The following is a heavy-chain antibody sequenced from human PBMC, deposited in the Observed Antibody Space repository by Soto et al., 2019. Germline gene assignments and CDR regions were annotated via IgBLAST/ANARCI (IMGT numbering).Heavy chain of an antibody. D-gene: IGHD3-9*01. J-gene: IGHJ6*03. CDR1: GFTFSSYS. Sequence: GGSLRLSCAASGFTFSSYSMNWVRQAPGKGLEWVSYISSSSSTIYYADSVKGRFTISRDNAKNSLYLQMNSLRAEDTAVYYCAKDQTYYDILTGYYSYYYMDVWGKGTTVTVSS. CDR2: ISSSSSTI. V-gene: IGHV3-48*01. CDR3: AKDQTYYDILTGYYSYYYMDV.